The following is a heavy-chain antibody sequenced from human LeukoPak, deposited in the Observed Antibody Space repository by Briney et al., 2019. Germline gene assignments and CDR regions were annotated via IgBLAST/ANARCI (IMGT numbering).Heavy chain of an antibody. Sequence: SGGSLRLSCAASGFTFSSYDIHWVRQAPGKGLEWVAFIRYDGSNKYYADSVKGRFTISRDNSKNTLYLQMNSLRAEDTAVYYCAKGARPRVVPAANGGFDYWGQGTLVTVSS. V-gene: IGHV3-30*02. CDR2: IRYDGSNK. J-gene: IGHJ4*02. D-gene: IGHD2-2*01. CDR3: AKGARPRVVPAANGGFDY. CDR1: GFTFSSYD.